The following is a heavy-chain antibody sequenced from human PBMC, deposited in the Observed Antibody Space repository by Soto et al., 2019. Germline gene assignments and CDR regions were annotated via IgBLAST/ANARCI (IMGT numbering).Heavy chain of an antibody. D-gene: IGHD3-10*01. J-gene: IGHJ4*01. CDR2: INHSGST. CDR1: GGSFSGYY. V-gene: IGHV4-34*01. CDR3: ARHGVSDYYIDN. Sequence: SETLSLTCAVYGGSFSGYYWSWIRQPPGKGLEWIGEINHSGSTNYNPSLKSRVTISVDTTKNQFSLKLSSVTAADTAVYYCARHGVSDYYIDNWGQGTMVTVSS.